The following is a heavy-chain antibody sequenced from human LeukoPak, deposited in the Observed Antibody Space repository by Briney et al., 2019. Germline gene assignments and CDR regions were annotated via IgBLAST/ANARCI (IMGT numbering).Heavy chain of an antibody. D-gene: IGHD6-19*01. CDR3: ASALEQWLAPFDY. V-gene: IGHV5-51*01. Sequence: GESLKISRKGSGYSFTSYWIGWVRQMPGKGLEWMGIIYPGDSDTRYSPSFQGQVTISADKSISTAYLQWSRLKASDTAMYYCASALEQWLAPFDYWGQGTLVTVSS. CDR1: GYSFTSYW. J-gene: IGHJ4*02. CDR2: IYPGDSDT.